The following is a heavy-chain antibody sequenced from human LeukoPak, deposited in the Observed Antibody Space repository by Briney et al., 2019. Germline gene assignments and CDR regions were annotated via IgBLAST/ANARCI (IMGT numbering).Heavy chain of an antibody. V-gene: IGHV1-69*13. CDR1: GGTFSSYA. D-gene: IGHD3-9*01. CDR2: IIPIFGTA. CDR3: ARDPLYDILTGYYIKSAFDI. J-gene: IGHJ3*02. Sequence: SVKVSCKASGGTFSSYAISWVRQAPGQGLEWMGGIIPIFGTANYAQKFQGRVTITADESTSTAYMELSSLRSEDTAVYYCARDPLYDILTGYYIKSAFDIRGQGTMVTVSS.